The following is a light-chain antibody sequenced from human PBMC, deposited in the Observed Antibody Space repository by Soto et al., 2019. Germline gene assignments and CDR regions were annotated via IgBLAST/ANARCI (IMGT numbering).Light chain of an antibody. CDR2: EVS. Sequence: QSAVTQKDSVSGSTGQSSTISCTGTSRDGGGYNYVSWHQQHPGEAPKLMIYEVSNQPAGVSNRFSGSKSGNTASLTISGRQAEDETDYYCSSSTSRYTYVFGTWTKVTLL. V-gene: IGLV2-14*01. J-gene: IGLJ1*01. CDR1: SRDGGGYNY. CDR3: SSSTSRYTYV.